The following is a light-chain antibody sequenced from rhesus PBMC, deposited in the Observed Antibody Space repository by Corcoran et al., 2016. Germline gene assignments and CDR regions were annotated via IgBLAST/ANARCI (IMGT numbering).Light chain of an antibody. Sequence: DIQMTQSPSSLSASVGDRVTITCRASQGIAGWLAWYQQKPGKAPTLLVYQASHLQKGVPSRLRGSGYGSYFKFTIRSLQPEDFATYYCQQYNSVPRTFGQGTRVEVK. CDR1: QGIAGW. J-gene: IGKJ1*01. CDR3: QQYNSVPRT. V-gene: IGKV1-21*01. CDR2: QAS.